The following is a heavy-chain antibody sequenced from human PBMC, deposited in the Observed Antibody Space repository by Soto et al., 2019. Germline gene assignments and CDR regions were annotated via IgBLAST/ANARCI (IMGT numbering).Heavy chain of an antibody. Sequence: HPVGSLRLSCAASGFTFSSYAMHWVRQAPGKGLEWVAVISYDGSNKYYADSVKGRFTISRDNSKNTLYLQMNSLRAEDTAVYYCARGGRKIGYCSGGSCYPGGWYYYGMDVWGQGTTVTVSS. V-gene: IGHV3-30-3*01. CDR2: ISYDGSNK. D-gene: IGHD2-15*01. CDR1: GFTFSSYA. CDR3: ARGGRKIGYCSGGSCYPGGWYYYGMDV. J-gene: IGHJ6*02.